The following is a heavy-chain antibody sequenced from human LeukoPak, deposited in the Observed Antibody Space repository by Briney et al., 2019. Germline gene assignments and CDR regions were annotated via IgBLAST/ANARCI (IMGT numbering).Heavy chain of an antibody. CDR1: GGTFSSYA. Sequence: SVSVSFKASGGTFSSYAISWVRQAPGQGLEWMGRIVPIFGTANYAQKFQGRVTIIADKSTSTAYMELSSLRSEDTAVYYCARDLPHRGAPDYWGQGTLVTVSS. D-gene: IGHD3-10*01. V-gene: IGHV1-69*06. CDR2: IVPIFGTA. J-gene: IGHJ4*02. CDR3: ARDLPHRGAPDY.